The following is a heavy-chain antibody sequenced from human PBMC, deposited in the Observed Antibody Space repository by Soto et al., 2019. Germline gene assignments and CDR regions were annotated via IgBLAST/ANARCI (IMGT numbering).Heavy chain of an antibody. CDR2: ISSNSAYI. V-gene: IGHV3-21*01. Sequence: EVQLVESGGGLVKPGGSLRLSCADSGFSFSYYSMNWIRQAPGQGLEWVSAISSNSAYIYYADSVKGRFTISRDNAKNSLYLQMNSLSADVTAVYYCARGGRERTTHFDFWVQGTLVTVSS. CDR3: ARGGRERTTHFDF. CDR1: GFSFSYYS. J-gene: IGHJ4*02. D-gene: IGHD2-2*01.